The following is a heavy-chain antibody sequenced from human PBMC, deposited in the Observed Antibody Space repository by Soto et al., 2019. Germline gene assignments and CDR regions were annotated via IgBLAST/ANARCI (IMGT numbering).Heavy chain of an antibody. V-gene: IGHV3-11*04. J-gene: IGHJ6*02. Sequence: GGSLRLSCVVSGFSFSDYYMSWIRQAPGKGLEWISYISSSGSTIYYADSVKGRFTISRDNAKNSLYLQMNSLRAEDTAVYYCARAIAAAGLYYYYGMDVWGQGTTVTVSS. CDR1: GFSFSDYY. CDR3: ARAIAAAGLYYYYGMDV. CDR2: ISSSGSTI. D-gene: IGHD6-13*01.